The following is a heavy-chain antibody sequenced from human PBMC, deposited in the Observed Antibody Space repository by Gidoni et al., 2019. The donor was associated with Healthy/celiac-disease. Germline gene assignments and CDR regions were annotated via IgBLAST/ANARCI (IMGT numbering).Heavy chain of an antibody. CDR2: ISSSSSYR. Sequence: EVQLVDSGGGLVKPGGSLRLSCAASGFPFRSYSMNWVRQAPGKGLQWVSSISSSSSYRYYADSVKGRFTISRDNAKNSLYLQMNSLRAEDTAVYYCARDLELGGGPLYGMDVWGQGTTVTVSS. CDR3: ARDLELGGGPLYGMDV. V-gene: IGHV3-21*01. D-gene: IGHD1-7*01. J-gene: IGHJ6*02. CDR1: GFPFRSYS.